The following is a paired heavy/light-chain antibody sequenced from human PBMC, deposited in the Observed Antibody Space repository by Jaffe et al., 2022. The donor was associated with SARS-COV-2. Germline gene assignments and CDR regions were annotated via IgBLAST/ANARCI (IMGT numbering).Heavy chain of an antibody. Sequence: EVQLVESGGGLVKPGGSLRLSCAASGFTFSNTWMNWVRQAPGKGLEWVGRIKRKIDGGTTDYAAPVKGRFTISRDDSKKTLYLQMNSLQIEDTAMYYCTTAFDGGAFWSYWGQGTLATVSS. D-gene: IGHD3-3*01. J-gene: IGHJ4*02. V-gene: IGHV3-15*01. CDR1: GFTFSNTW. CDR3: TTAFDGGAFWSY. CDR2: IKRKIDGGTT.
Light chain of an antibody. CDR2: DAS. V-gene: IGKV3-11*01. J-gene: IGKJ2*01. Sequence: EIVLTQSPATLSLSPGERATLSCRASQSVSSYLAWYQQKPGQAPRLLIYDASNRATGIPARFSGSGSGTDFTLTISSLEPEDFAVYYCLQRGNWYTFGQGTKLEI. CDR1: QSVSSY. CDR3: LQRGNWYT.